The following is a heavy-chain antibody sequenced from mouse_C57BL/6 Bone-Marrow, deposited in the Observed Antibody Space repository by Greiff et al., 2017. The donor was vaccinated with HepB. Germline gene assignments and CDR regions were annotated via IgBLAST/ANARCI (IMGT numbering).Heavy chain of an antibody. CDR2: ISSGGSYT. Sequence: EVQLVESGGDLVKPGGSLKLSCAASGFTFSSYGMSWVRQTPDKRLEWVATISSGGSYTYYPDSVKGRFTISRDNAKNTLYLQMSSLKSEDTAMYYCARRHYGSSYFDYWGQGTTLTVSS. CDR1: GFTFSSYG. CDR3: ARRHYGSSYFDY. J-gene: IGHJ2*01. V-gene: IGHV5-6*01. D-gene: IGHD1-1*01.